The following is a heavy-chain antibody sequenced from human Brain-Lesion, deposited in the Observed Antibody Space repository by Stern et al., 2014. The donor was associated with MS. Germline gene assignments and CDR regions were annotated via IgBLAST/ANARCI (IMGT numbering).Heavy chain of an antibody. V-gene: IGHV3-9*01. J-gene: IGHJ6*02. D-gene: IGHD3-9*01. CDR3: ARGGYYNIRHGMDV. CDR2: IGWNSGNI. CDR1: GFTFDNYA. Sequence: EVQLVESGGGLEKPGRSLKLSCEASGFTFDNYAMYWVRQGPGQGPEWVSGIGWNSGNIAYADSVKGRFTISRDTARNSLYLQMNSLRAEDTALYYCARGGYYNIRHGMDVWGQGTTVIVSS.